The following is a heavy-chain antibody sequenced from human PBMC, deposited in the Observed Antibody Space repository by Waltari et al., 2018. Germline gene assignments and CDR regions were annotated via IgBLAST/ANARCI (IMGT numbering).Heavy chain of an antibody. Sequence: EVQLLESGGDLVQPWGSLRLSCAASGITFSNFPINWVRLAPGTGLEWVSAITVGDDAHYADSLRGRFTISRDSSKDTVHLQMNGLRVEDTAIYYCATPFYNWDDPLHSWGQGTPVTVSS. CDR2: ITVGDDA. V-gene: IGHV3-23*01. CDR1: GITFSNFP. CDR3: ATPFYNWDDPLHS. J-gene: IGHJ4*02. D-gene: IGHD1-20*01.